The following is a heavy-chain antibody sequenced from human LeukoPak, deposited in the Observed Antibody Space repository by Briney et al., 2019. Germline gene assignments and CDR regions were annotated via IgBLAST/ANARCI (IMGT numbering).Heavy chain of an antibody. Sequence: GGSLRLSCAASGFTFSSYTMDWVRQAPGKGLEWVSSISSSSDYIYYAESVKGRFTISRDNAENSLHLQMNSLRAEDTALYYCARESLYSGSASSDLDYWGQGTLVTVSS. CDR1: GFTFSSYT. CDR2: ISSSSDYI. CDR3: ARESLYSGSASSDLDY. J-gene: IGHJ4*02. V-gene: IGHV3-21*01. D-gene: IGHD3-10*01.